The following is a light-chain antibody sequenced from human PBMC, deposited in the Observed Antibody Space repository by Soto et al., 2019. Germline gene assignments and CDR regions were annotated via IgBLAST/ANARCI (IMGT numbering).Light chain of an antibody. CDR1: SSNIGAVYD. CDR2: GNS. CDR3: QSYDSSLSGWM. J-gene: IGLJ3*02. Sequence: VLTQPPSVSGAPGQRVTISCTGSSSNIGAVYDVHWYQQLPGTAPKLLIYGNSNRPSGVPDRFSGSKSGTSASLAITGLQAEDEADYYCQSYDSSLSGWMFGGGTKLTVL. V-gene: IGLV1-40*01.